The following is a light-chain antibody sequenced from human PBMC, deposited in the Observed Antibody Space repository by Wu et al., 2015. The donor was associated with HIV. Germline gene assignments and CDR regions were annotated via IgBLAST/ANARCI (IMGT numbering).Light chain of an antibody. CDR1: QSIGGW. V-gene: IGKV1-5*03. Sequence: DIQMTQSPSTLSASVGDRVTITCRASQSIGGWLAWHQQKPGKAPKLLIYTSSNLEREVPSRFSGSGSGTTFTLTISSLQPDDFATYYCQQYHSYPLTFGQGTRLEIK. CDR2: TSS. CDR3: QQYHSYPLT. J-gene: IGKJ5*01.